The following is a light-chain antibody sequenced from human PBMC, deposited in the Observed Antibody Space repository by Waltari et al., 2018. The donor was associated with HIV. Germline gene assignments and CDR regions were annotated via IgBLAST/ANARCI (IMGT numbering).Light chain of an antibody. CDR3: GTWDSSLSAGV. CDR2: DNN. Sequence: QSVLTQPPSVSAAPGQKVTISCPGSNSNIGNNYVYWYQQLPGTAPKLLIYDNNKRPSGIPGRFSGSKSGASATLGITGLQTGDEADYYCGTWDSSLSAGVFGGGTKLTVL. V-gene: IGLV1-51*01. J-gene: IGLJ2*01. CDR1: NSNIGNNY.